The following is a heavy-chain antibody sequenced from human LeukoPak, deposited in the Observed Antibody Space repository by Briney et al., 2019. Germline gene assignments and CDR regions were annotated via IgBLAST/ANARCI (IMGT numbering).Heavy chain of an antibody. D-gene: IGHD3-10*01. J-gene: IGHJ4*02. V-gene: IGHV3-21*01. CDR1: GFTFSSYS. CDR3: ARVSLGITMVRGVIIPDY. Sequence: GESLKISCAASGFTFSSYSMNWVRQAPGKGLEWVSSISSSSSHIYYADSVKGRFTISRDNAKNSLYLQMNSLRAEDTAVYYCARVSLGITMVRGVIIPDYWGQGTLVTVSS. CDR2: ISSSSSHI.